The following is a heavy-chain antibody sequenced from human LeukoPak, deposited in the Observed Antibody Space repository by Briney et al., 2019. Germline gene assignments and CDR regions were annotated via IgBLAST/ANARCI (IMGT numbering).Heavy chain of an antibody. D-gene: IGHD2-2*01. Sequence: ASVKVSCKASGYTFTGYYMHWVRQAPGQGLEWMGWINPNSGGTNYAQKFQGRVTMTRDTSISTAYMELSRLRSDDTAVYYCARDLPVVPAEDDDYRGQGTLVTVSS. V-gene: IGHV1-2*02. J-gene: IGHJ4*02. CDR1: GYTFTGYY. CDR3: ARDLPVVPAEDDDY. CDR2: INPNSGGT.